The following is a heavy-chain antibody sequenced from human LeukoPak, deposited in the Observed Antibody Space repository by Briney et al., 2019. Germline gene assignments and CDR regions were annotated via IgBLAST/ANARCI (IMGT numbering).Heavy chain of an antibody. CDR1: GFTFSSYG. D-gene: IGHD5-18*01. CDR2: IWYDGSNK. V-gene: IGHV3-33*06. Sequence: GGSLRLSCAASGFTFSSYGMHWVRQAPGKGLEWVAVIWYDGSNKYYADSVKGRFTISRDNSKNTLYLQMNSLRAEDTAVYYCAKDGQGYSFGTLIDYWGQGTLVTVSS. J-gene: IGHJ4*02. CDR3: AKDGQGYSFGTLIDY.